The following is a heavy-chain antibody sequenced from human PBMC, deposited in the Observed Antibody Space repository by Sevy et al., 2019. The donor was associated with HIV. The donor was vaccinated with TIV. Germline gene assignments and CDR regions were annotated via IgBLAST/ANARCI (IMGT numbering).Heavy chain of an antibody. CDR2: FDPEDGET. Sequence: ASVKVSCKVSGYTLTKLSMHWVRQAPWKGLEWMGGFDPEDGETIYAQKFQDRITMTEDTSTDTAYMELNSLRSEDTAVYYCASGREYYYGNSGYFDYWGQGTLVTVSS. CDR1: GYTLTKLS. V-gene: IGHV1-24*01. CDR3: ASGREYYYGNSGYFDY. D-gene: IGHD3-22*01. J-gene: IGHJ4*02.